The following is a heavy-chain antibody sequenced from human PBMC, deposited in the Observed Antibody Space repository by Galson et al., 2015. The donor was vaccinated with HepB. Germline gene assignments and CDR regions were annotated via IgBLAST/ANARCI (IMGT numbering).Heavy chain of an antibody. V-gene: IGHV1-3*01. J-gene: IGHJ4*02. CDR1: GYTFTSYA. CDR3: AREPRLYYYDSSGYYYSGPTDN. CDR2: INAGNGNT. D-gene: IGHD3-22*01. Sequence: SCKASGYTFTSYAMHWVRQAPGQRLEWMGWINAGNGNTKYSQKFQGRVTITRDTSASTAYMELSSLRSEDTAVYYCAREPRLYYYDSSGYYYSGPTDNWGQGTLVTVSS.